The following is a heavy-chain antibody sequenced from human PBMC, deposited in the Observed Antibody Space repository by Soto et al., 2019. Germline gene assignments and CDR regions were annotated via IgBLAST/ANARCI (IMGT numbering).Heavy chain of an antibody. CDR1: GFTFSSYS. V-gene: IGHV3-21*01. CDR2: ISSSSSYI. CDR3: ARYPTSSGWPCFDY. Sequence: LRLSCAASGFTFSSYSMNWVRQAPGKGLEWVSSISSSSSYIYYADSVKGRFTISRDNAKNSLYLQMNSLRAEDTAVYYCARYPTSSGWPCFDYWGQGTLVTVSS. D-gene: IGHD6-19*01. J-gene: IGHJ4*02.